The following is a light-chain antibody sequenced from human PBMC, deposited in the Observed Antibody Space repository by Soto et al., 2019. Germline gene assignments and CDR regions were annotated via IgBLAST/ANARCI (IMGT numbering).Light chain of an antibody. CDR1: NSDVGGYNY. CDR2: DVS. CDR3: GSYTSISTLV. J-gene: IGLJ1*01. Sequence: GSPGQSISMSCTGTNSDVGGYNYVSWYQQHPGKVPKLIISDVSNRPSGISNRFSGSKSGNTASLTISGLQAEDEADYYCGSYTSISTLVFGTGTKVTVL. V-gene: IGLV2-14*04.